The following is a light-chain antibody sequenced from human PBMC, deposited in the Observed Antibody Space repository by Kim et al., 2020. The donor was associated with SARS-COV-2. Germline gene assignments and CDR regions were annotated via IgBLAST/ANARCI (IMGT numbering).Light chain of an antibody. J-gene: IGLJ1*01. V-gene: IGLV2-14*03. CDR1: SSDVGGYNS. CDR3: SSHTTSSTYV. Sequence: GQSISISCTGTSSDVGGYNSVSWYQQHPGKAPKLMIYDSSGRASGVSNRFSGSQSGNTASLTISGLRAEDEADYYCSSHTTSSTYVFGSGTKVTVL. CDR2: DSS.